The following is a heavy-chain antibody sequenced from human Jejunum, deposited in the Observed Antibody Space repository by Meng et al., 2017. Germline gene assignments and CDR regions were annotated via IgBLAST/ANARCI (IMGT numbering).Heavy chain of an antibody. V-gene: IGHV4-4*02. D-gene: IGHD3-10*02. CDR3: ARADYVRYFDL. J-gene: IGHJ2*01. CDR2: VYHSGST. Sequence: AQLPVSGPGLVKPSGTLSLTCAVSGGSIESNNWWTWIRQPPGQGLEWIGEVYHSGSTHYNPSLQSRVTISIDNSKNRFSLSLNSVTAADTAIYYCARADYVRYFDLWGRGTLVTVSS. CDR1: GGSIESNNW.